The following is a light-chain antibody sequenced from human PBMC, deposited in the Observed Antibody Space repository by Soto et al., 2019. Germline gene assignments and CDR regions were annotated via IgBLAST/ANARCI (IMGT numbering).Light chain of an antibody. CDR2: GAS. CDR3: QQYGSSPST. CDR1: QSVSSSY. J-gene: IGKJ3*01. Sequence: ESVLTQSPGTLSLSPGERATLSCRASQSVSSSYLAWYQQKPGQAPRLLIYGASSRATGIPDRFSGSGSRTDFTLPISRLEPEDFAVYYCQQYGSSPSTFGPGTKVDIK. V-gene: IGKV3-20*01.